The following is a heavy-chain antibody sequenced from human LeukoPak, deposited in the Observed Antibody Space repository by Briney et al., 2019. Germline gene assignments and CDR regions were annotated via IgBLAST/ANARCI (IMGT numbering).Heavy chain of an antibody. J-gene: IGHJ4*02. D-gene: IGHD4-23*01. Sequence: PGGSLRLSCAASGFMFSASAMTWVRQAPGKGLDWVSDISGSGGVTYYADSVKGRFTISRDNSKSALYLQMNSLKAEGTALYFCAKLRTTGLSPADFWGQGALVTVSS. CDR3: AKLRTTGLSPADF. CDR1: GFMFSASA. CDR2: ISGSGGVT. V-gene: IGHV3-23*01.